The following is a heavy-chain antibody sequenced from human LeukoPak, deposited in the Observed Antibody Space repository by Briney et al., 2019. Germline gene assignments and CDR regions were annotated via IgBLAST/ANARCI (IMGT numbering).Heavy chain of an antibody. CDR3: AREMTTVTIFDY. CDR1: GFTFSSYE. J-gene: IGHJ4*02. Sequence: GGSLRLSCAASGFTFSSYEMNWVRQAPGKGLEWVSYISSSGSTIYYADSVKGRFTISRDNAKNSLYLQMNSLRAEDTAVYYCAREMTTVTIFDYWGQGTLVTVSS. CDR2: ISSSGSTI. D-gene: IGHD4-17*01. V-gene: IGHV3-48*03.